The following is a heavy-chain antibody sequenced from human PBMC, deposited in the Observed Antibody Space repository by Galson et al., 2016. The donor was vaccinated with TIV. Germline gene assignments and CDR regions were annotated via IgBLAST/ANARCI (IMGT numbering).Heavy chain of an antibody. CDR2: ISGYNGNK. J-gene: IGHJ4*02. V-gene: IGHV1-18*01. Sequence: SVKVSCKASGYTLSSYSISWVRQAPGQGLEWMGWISGYNGNKNYAQKFQDRVTMTTDTSTNTAYMELRSLRSDDTAVYYCARLAPCGGDCYFFDDWGQGTLVTVSS. CDR3: ARLAPCGGDCYFFDD. D-gene: IGHD2-21*01. CDR1: GYTLSSYS.